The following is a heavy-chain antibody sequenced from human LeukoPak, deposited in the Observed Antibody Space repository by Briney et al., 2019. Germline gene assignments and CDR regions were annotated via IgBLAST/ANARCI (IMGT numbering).Heavy chain of an antibody. CDR1: GYTFTSCG. Sequence: ASVKVSCKASGYTFTSCGIIWVRQAPGQGLEWMGWITAYNGSTNYAQKLQGRVTLTTDTSTSTAYMELRSLRSDDTAVYYCAREHITIFGVEPGAFDIWGQGTMVTVSS. V-gene: IGHV1-18*01. D-gene: IGHD3-3*01. J-gene: IGHJ3*02. CDR3: AREHITIFGVEPGAFDI. CDR2: ITAYNGST.